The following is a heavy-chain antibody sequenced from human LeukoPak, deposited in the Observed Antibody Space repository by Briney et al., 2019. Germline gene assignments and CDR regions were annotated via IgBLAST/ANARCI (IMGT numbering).Heavy chain of an antibody. J-gene: IGHJ3*02. CDR3: ALTPYGDYEGAFDI. CDR1: GGSFSGYY. D-gene: IGHD4-17*01. CDR2: INHSGST. V-gene: IGHV4-34*01. Sequence: SETLSLTCAVHGGSFSGYYWSWIRQPPGKGLEWIGEINHSGSTNYNPSLKSRVTISVDTSKNQFSLKLSSVTAADTAVYYCALTPYGDYEGAFDIWGQGTMVTVSS.